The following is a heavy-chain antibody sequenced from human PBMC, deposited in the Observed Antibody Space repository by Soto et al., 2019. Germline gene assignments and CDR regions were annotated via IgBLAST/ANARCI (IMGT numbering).Heavy chain of an antibody. Sequence: QITLKESGPTLVKPTQTLTLTCTFSGFSLSTSGVGVGWIRQPPGKALEWLALIYWDDDKRYSPSLKSRLTITKDTSKNQVVLTMTNMDPVDTATYYCAHGPHHIVVVPAAMTVGWFDPWGQGTLVTVSS. CDR3: AHGPHHIVVVPAAMTVGWFDP. CDR1: GFSLSTSGVG. J-gene: IGHJ5*02. V-gene: IGHV2-5*02. D-gene: IGHD2-2*01. CDR2: IYWDDDK.